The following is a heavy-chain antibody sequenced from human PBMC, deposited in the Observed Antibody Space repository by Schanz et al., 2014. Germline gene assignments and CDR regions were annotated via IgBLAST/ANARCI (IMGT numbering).Heavy chain of an antibody. CDR3: ATHPNWSFEY. CDR2: ISEDERVR. D-gene: IGHD1-1*01. J-gene: IGHJ4*02. V-gene: IGHV3-7*03. CDR1: GLSFSSSW. Sequence: EVQLVESGGALVQPGGSLRLSCAASGLSFSSSWMTWVRQVSGKGLEWVASISEDERVRHYVASLRGRVTISRDNANNFLFPQMNNPRDQDTAVHFRATHPNWSFEYWGQGALVIVSS.